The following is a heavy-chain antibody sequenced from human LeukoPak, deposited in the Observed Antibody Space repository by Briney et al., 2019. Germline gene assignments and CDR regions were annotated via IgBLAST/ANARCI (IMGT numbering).Heavy chain of an antibody. J-gene: IGHJ4*02. Sequence: GGSLRLSCAASGFTFRSYAMTWVRQAPGKGLEWVSGISGSGGSTYYADSVKGRFTISRDNSKNTLFLQMNSLRAEDTAVYYCGKVPSGAYEGSFDYGGKGTLATVPS. V-gene: IGHV3-23*01. CDR2: ISGSGGST. D-gene: IGHD5-12*01. CDR3: GKVPSGAYEGSFDY. CDR1: GFTFRSYA.